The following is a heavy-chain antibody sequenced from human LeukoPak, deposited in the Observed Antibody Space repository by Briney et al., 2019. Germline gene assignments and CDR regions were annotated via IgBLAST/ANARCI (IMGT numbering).Heavy chain of an antibody. CDR2: IYYSGST. CDR1: GGSISSGGYY. D-gene: IGHD6-13*01. Sequence: SQTLSLTCTVSGGSISSGGYYWSWIRQHPGKGLEWIGYIYYSGSTYYNPSLKSRVTISVDTSKNQFSLKLSSVTAADTAVYYCARHDGSSWYVPGYWGQGTLVTVSS. J-gene: IGHJ4*02. V-gene: IGHV4-31*03. CDR3: ARHDGSSWYVPGY.